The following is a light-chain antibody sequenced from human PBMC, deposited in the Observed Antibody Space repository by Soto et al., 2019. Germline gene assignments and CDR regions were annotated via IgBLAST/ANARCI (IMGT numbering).Light chain of an antibody. CDR1: SSNIGAGYD. V-gene: IGLV1-40*01. J-gene: IGLJ2*01. CDR2: ANS. Sequence: QSVLTQPPSVSGAPGQRVTISCTGSSSNIGAGYDVHWYQQLPGTAPKVLIYANSHRPSGVPDRFSGSQSGTSASLAITGLQAEDEADYYCQSYDXXXXGSVVFGGGTKLTVL. CDR3: QSYDXXXXGSVV.